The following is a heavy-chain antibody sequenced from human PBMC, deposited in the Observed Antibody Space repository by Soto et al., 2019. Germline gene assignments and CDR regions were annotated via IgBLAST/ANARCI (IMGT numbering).Heavy chain of an antibody. J-gene: IGHJ6*02. CDR1: GFTFSSYG. D-gene: IGHD6-13*01. CDR2: ISYDGSNK. CDR3: AKGTYSSSWYPMDYYYGMDV. Sequence: GGSLRLSCAASGFTFSSYGMHWVRQAPGKGLEWVAVISYDGSNKYYADSVKGRFTISRDNSKNTLYLQMNSLRAEDTAVYYCAKGTYSSSWYPMDYYYGMDVWGQGTTVTVSS. V-gene: IGHV3-30*18.